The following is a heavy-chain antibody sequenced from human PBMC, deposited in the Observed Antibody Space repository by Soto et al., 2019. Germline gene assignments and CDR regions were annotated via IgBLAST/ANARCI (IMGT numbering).Heavy chain of an antibody. CDR1: GGTFSTYA. CDR3: ARGKIGGALLSRMDV. CDR2: IIPIFGTP. J-gene: IGHJ6*02. D-gene: IGHD2-15*01. V-gene: IGHV1-69*01. Sequence: QVQLVQSGAEVKKPGSSVKVSCKASGGTFSTYAISWVRQAPGQGLEWMGGIIPIFGTPNYAQKFQGKVTISADASTSTAYMELSSLRSEDTAMYYCARGKIGGALLSRMDVWGQGTTVTVSS.